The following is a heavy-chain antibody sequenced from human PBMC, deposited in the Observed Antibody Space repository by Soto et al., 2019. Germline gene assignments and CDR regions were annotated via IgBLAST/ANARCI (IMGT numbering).Heavy chain of an antibody. Sequence: QVQLVQSGAEVKKPGASVKVSCKASGYAFTSYTMHWVRQAPGQRLEWMGWINAGNGNTKYSQKFQGRVTLTRDTSGSTAYMELSSLRSEDTAVYYCARGVTYMVRGVLISGWFDPWGQGTLVTVSS. V-gene: IGHV1-3*01. J-gene: IGHJ5*02. CDR2: INAGNGNT. CDR3: ARGVTYMVRGVLISGWFDP. CDR1: GYAFTSYT. D-gene: IGHD3-10*01.